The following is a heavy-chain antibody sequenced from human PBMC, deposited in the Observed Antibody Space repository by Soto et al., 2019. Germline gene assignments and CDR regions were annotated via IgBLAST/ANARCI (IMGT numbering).Heavy chain of an antibody. V-gene: IGHV3-23*01. Sequence: EVQLLESGGGLVQPGGSLRLSCAASGFTFSSYAMSWVRQAPGQGLEWVSAISGSGGSTYYADSVKGRFTISRDNSKNTLYLQMNSLRAEDTAVYYCAKDLQLWSVCGDYFDYWGQGTLVTVSS. J-gene: IGHJ4*02. CDR3: AKDLQLWSVCGDYFDY. D-gene: IGHD5-18*01. CDR1: GFTFSSYA. CDR2: ISGSGGST.